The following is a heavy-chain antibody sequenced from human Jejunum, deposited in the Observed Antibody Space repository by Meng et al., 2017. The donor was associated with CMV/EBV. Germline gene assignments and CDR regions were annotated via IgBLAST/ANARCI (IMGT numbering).Heavy chain of an antibody. D-gene: IGHD2-2*01. CDR3: ARVRDCNSTGCHYYFDY. V-gene: IGHV4-59*01. J-gene: IGHJ4*02. CDR1: GSISDYN. CDR2: IYYRGST. Sequence: GSISDYNWTWIRQHTGKGLEWIGYIYYRGSTNYNPSLKSGATISVDTSKNQFSLRLSSVTAADTAAYYCARVRDCNSTGCHYYFDYWGQGTLVTVSS.